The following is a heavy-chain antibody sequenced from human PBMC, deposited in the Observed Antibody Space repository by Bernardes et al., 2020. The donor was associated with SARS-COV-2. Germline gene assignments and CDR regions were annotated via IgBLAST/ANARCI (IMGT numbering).Heavy chain of an antibody. CDR1: GFTFSSYE. D-gene: IGHD3-22*01. CDR3: ARDYYDSSGYGNYFDY. CDR2: ISSSGSTI. Sequence: GGSLRLSCAASGFTFSSYEMNWVRQAPGKGLEWVSYISSSGSTIYYADSVKGRFTISRDNAKNSLYLQMNSLRAEDTAVYYCARDYYDSSGYGNYFDYWGQGTLVTVSS. J-gene: IGHJ4*02. V-gene: IGHV3-48*03.